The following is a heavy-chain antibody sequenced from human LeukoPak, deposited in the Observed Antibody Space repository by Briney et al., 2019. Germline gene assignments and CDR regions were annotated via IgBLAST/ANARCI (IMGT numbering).Heavy chain of an antibody. J-gene: IGHJ4*02. Sequence: GASVKVSCKASGYTFTSYGISWVRQAPGQGLEWMGWISAYNGNTNYAQKLQGRVTMTTDTSTSTAYMELRSLRSDDTAVYYCARDTGRDDSSGYYDYWGQGTLVTVSS. CDR3: ARDTGRDDSSGYYDY. CDR2: ISAYNGNT. V-gene: IGHV1-18*01. CDR1: GYTFTSYG. D-gene: IGHD3-22*01.